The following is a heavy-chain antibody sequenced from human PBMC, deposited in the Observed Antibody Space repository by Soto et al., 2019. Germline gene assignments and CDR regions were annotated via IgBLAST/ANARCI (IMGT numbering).Heavy chain of an antibody. Sequence: GGSLRLSCAASGFTFSDYYMSWIRQAPGKGLEWVSYISSSGSTIYYADSVKGRFTISRDNAKNSLYLQMNSLRAEDTAVYYCATHLKLTSPAEESPQNYWGQGTLVTVSS. CDR1: GFTFSDYY. D-gene: IGHD3-10*01. CDR3: ATHLKLTSPAEESPQNY. CDR2: ISSSGSTI. V-gene: IGHV3-11*01. J-gene: IGHJ4*02.